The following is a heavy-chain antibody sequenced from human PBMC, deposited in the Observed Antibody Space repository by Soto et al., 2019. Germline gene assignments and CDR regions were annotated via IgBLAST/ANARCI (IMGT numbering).Heavy chain of an antibody. CDR3: TTHCGGDCYLFNRPLVPWGGEGISFDY. J-gene: IGHJ4*02. V-gene: IGHV3-15*01. CDR1: GFTFSNAW. Sequence: EVQLVESGGGLVKPGGSLRLSCAASGFTFSNAWMSWVRQAPGKGLEWVGRIKSKTDGGTTDYAAPVKGRFTISRDDSKNTLYLQMNSLKTEDTAVYYCTTHCGGDCYLFNRPLVPWGGEGISFDYWGQGTLVTVSS. D-gene: IGHD2-21*01. CDR2: IKSKTDGGTT.